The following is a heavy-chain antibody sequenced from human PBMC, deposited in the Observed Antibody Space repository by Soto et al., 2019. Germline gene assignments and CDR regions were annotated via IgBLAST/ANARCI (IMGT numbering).Heavy chain of an antibody. CDR1: GFTFSSYG. V-gene: IGHV3-48*02. J-gene: IGHJ5*02. CDR3: ARENYGDYLNWFDP. CDR2: ISSSSSTI. Sequence: GGSLRLSCAASGFTFSSYGMHWVRQAPGKGLEWVSYISSSSSTIYYADSVKGRFTISRDNAKNSLYLQMNSLRDEDTAVYYCARENYGDYLNWFDPWGQGTLVTVSS. D-gene: IGHD4-17*01.